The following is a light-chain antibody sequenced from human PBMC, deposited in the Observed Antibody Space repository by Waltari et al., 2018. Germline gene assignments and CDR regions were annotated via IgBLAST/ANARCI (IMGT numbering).Light chain of an antibody. V-gene: IGKV3-11*01. CDR3: QHRGNWRPT. J-gene: IGKJ1*01. CDR1: QSVGTS. CDR2: DAS. Sequence: EIVLTQSPATLSLSPGERATLSCRASQSVGTSLAWFQHKPGQAPSLLIFDASDRAAGIPDRCSGSGSGTDFTLTITSLETEDVATYYCQHRGNWRPTFGQGTKV.